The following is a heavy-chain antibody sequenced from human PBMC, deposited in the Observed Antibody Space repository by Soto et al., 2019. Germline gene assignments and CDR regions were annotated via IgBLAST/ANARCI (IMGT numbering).Heavy chain of an antibody. D-gene: IGHD3-10*01. J-gene: IGHJ4*02. CDR3: ARRGYGLYFDH. CDR1: GFTFSSYA. V-gene: IGHV3-64*01. Sequence: EVQLVESGGGLVQPGGSLRLSCAASGFTFSSYAMHWVRQAPGKGLEYVSAISGNGGSTYYANSVKGRFTISRDNSKYTLYLQMGSLRAEYMAVYYCARRGYGLYFDHWGQGTLFTVSS. CDR2: ISGNGGST.